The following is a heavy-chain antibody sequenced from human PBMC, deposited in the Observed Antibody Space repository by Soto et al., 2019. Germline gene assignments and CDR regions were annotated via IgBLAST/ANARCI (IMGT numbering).Heavy chain of an antibody. CDR3: AREGDIVVVPADSDAFDI. CDR2: INPSGGST. D-gene: IGHD2-2*01. Sequence: GASVKVSFKASGYTLTNYYMHWGRQAPGQRLEWMGIINPSGGSTSYAQKFQGRVTMTRDTSTSTVYMELSSLRSEDTAVYYCAREGDIVVVPADSDAFDIWGQGTMVTVSS. CDR1: GYTLTNYY. V-gene: IGHV1-46*03. J-gene: IGHJ3*02.